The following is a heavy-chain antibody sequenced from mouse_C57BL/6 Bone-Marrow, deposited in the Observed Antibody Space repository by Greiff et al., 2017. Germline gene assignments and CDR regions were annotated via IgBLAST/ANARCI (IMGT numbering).Heavy chain of an antibody. CDR3: ARMITTVVRYFDV. D-gene: IGHD1-1*01. J-gene: IGHJ1*03. Sequence: EVKLVESGGGLVKPGGSLKLSCAASGFTFSDYGMHWVRQAPEKGLEWVAYISSGSSTIYYADTVKGRFTISRDNAKNTLFLQMTSLRSEDTAMYYCARMITTVVRYFDVWGIGTTVTVSS. CDR1: GFTFSDYG. V-gene: IGHV5-17*01. CDR2: ISSGSSTI.